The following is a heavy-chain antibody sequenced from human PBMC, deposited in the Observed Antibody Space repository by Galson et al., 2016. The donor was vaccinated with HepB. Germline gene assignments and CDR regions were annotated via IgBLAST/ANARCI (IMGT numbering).Heavy chain of an antibody. D-gene: IGHD3-10*01. CDR1: GFSLSTSAEG. V-gene: IGHV2-5*01. J-gene: IGHJ4*02. CDR2: IYWQDDK. Sequence: PALVKPTQTLTLTCTFSGFSLSTSAEGVGWIRQPPGKALEWLGIIYWQDDKRYSPSLRSRLSITRDTSKNQVVLTMTNMAPVDTATYYCAHRLLAYYHASEFDFWGQGTLVTVSS. CDR3: AHRLLAYYHASEFDF.